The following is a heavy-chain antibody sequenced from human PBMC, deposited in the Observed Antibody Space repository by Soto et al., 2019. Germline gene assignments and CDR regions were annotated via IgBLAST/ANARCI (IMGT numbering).Heavy chain of an antibody. Sequence: PGGSLRLSCAASGFTFTTAWINWVRQAPGKGLEWVGRIKSKIAGGTTDFAAPVKGRFAISRDDSRNMVYFQMNSLRAEDTAVYYCARDSCSGGSCYSGFFDPWGQGTLVTVSS. V-gene: IGHV3-15*07. CDR1: GFTFTTAW. D-gene: IGHD2-15*01. CDR2: IKSKIAGGTT. CDR3: ARDSCSGGSCYSGFFDP. J-gene: IGHJ5*02.